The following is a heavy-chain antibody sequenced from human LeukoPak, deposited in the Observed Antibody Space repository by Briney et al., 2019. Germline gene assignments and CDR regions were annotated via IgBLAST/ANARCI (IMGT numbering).Heavy chain of an antibody. CDR3: ARSRIVGSTPGVY. J-gene: IGHJ4*02. D-gene: IGHD1-26*01. CDR2: INHSGST. CDR1: GGSFSGYY. V-gene: IGHV4-34*01. Sequence: SETLSLTCAVYGGSFSGYYWSWIRQPPGKGLEWMGEINHSGSTNYNPSLKSRVTISVDTSKNQFSLKLSSVTAADTAVYYCARSRIVGSTPGVYWGQGTLVTVSS.